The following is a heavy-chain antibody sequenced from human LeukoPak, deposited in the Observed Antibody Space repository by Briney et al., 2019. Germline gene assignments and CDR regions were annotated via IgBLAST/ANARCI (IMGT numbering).Heavy chain of an antibody. V-gene: IGHV4-34*01. CDR1: GGSFSGYY. CDR3: ARRQYYDSSGYYYRGRVDY. CDR2: INHSGST. Sequence: SETLSLTCAVYGGSFSGYYWSWIRQPPGKGLEWIGEINHSGSTNYNPSLKSRVTISVDTSKNQFSLKLSSVTAADTAVYYCARRQYYDSSGYYYRGRVDYWGQGTLVTVSS. D-gene: IGHD3-22*01. J-gene: IGHJ4*02.